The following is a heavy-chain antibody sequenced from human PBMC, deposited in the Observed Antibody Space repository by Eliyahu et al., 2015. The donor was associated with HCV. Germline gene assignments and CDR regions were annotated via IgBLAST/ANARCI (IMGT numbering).Heavy chain of an antibody. CDR2: INPNSGGT. V-gene: IGHV1-2*02. CDR3: AREGRRDGSNEMPFDI. Sequence: QGQLVQSGAEVKRPGASVRVSCKASGYTFGDYYMHWVRQAPGQGLEWMAWINPNSGGTYYAQNFQGRVTMTRDTSISTAFMELSSLRSDDTALYYCAREGRRDGSNEMPFDIWGQGTMVTVSS. CDR1: GYTFGDYY. J-gene: IGHJ3*02. D-gene: IGHD5-24*01.